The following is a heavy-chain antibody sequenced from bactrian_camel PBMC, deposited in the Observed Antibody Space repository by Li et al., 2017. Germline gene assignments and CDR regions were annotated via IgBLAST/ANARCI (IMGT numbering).Heavy chain of an antibody. D-gene: IGHD4*01. CDR3: ATDRDVNVPPSLALDSHRHNY. Sequence: VQLVESGGGLEQPGGSLVLSCAASGFTFSTHAMSWVRQAPGKERAAVASINSGSNSTFYVADVRGRFTISQDDAKSTVYLQMNSLKPEDTGMYYCATDRDVNVPPSLALDSHRHNYWGQGTQVTVSS. J-gene: IGHJ4*01. CDR2: INSGSNST. CDR1: GFTFSTHA. V-gene: IGHV3S40*01.